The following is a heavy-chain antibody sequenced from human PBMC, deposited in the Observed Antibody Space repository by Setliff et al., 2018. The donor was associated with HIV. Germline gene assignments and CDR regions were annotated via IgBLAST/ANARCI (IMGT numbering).Heavy chain of an antibody. V-gene: IGHV4-34*01. CDR2: INHSGST. CDR1: GGSFSAYH. Sequence: PSETLSLTSPRRVYGGSFSAYHWSWIRQTPGKGLEWLGEINHSGSTAYNLALESRVSMSIDTSKNQFSLKLTSVTAADTAIYYCARGRDYTGSWFRPFYLGFWGHGNLVTVSS. J-gene: IGHJ4*01. D-gene: IGHD3-3*01. CDR3: ARGRDYTGSWFRPFYLGF.